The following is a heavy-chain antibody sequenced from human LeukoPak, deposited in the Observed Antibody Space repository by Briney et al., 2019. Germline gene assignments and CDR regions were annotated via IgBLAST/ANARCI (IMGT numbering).Heavy chain of an antibody. J-gene: IGHJ4*02. V-gene: IGHV4-59*01. CDR1: GGSISSYY. D-gene: IGHD2-2*01. Sequence: PSETLSLTCTVSGGSISSYYWSWIRQPPGKGLEWIGYIYYSGSTNYNPSLKSRVTMSVDTSKNQFSLKLSSVTAADTAVYYCARAGPDSSTPHRDWGQGTLVTVSS. CDR2: IYYSGST. CDR3: ARAGPDSSTPHRD.